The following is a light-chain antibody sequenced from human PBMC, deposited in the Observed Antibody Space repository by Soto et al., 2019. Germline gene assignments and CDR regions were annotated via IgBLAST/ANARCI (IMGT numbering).Light chain of an antibody. V-gene: IGKV3-20*01. CDR2: GAS. J-gene: IGKJ5*01. Sequence: CPIRLALSPCERATLSGRTSQSVTSSFLAWYQQKPGQAPRLLIYGASSRATGIPDRFSGSGSGADFTLTITSLEPEDFAVYYCQQRYSWPPTFGQGTRLEIK. CDR1: QSVTSSF. CDR3: QQRYSWPPT.